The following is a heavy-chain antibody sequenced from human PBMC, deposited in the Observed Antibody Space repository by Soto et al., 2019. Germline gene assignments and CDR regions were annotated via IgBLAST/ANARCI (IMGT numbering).Heavy chain of an antibody. V-gene: IGHV1-69*01. D-gene: IGHD2-2*01. CDR2: IIPISGTA. CDR3: ARSQGSSTSLEIYYYYYYGMDV. Sequence: QVQLVQSGAVVKKPGSSVKVSCKASGGTFSSYAISWVRQAPGQGLEWMGGIIPISGTANYAQKFQGRVTITADESTSTVYMGLSSLRSEDTAVYFCARSQGSSTSLEIYYYYYYGMDVWGQGTTVTVSS. J-gene: IGHJ6*02. CDR1: GGTFSSYA.